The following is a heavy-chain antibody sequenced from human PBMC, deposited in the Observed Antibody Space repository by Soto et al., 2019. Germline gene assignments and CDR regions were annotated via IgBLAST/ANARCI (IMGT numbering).Heavy chain of an antibody. V-gene: IGHV4-31*03. D-gene: IGHD1-7*01. CDR2: IYYSGSP. CDR1: VDSLSSGGYY. CDR3: ARGQPYWDYYFDY. J-gene: IGHJ4*02. Sequence: QVRMQESGPGLVKDSQTLSLTCTVSVDSLSSGGYYWSWIRQRPGKGLEWIGYIYYSGSPNYNPSLSSRVTISVDTSLNQFSLRLSSVTAADTAVYYCARGQPYWDYYFDYWGQGTLVTVSA.